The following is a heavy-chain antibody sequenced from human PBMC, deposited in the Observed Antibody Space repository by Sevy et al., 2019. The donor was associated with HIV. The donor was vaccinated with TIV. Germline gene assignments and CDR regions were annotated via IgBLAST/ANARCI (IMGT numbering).Heavy chain of an antibody. CDR1: GFSISSDYY. V-gene: IGHV4-38-2*02. D-gene: IGHD3-10*01. Sequence: SETLSLTCTVSGFSISSDYYWGWIRQPPGKGLEWIGSIYDGGSTYYKPSLKSRVTISIDTSKKQFSLKLSSVTAADTAVYYCARDYYDSGSYYEFVYWGQGTLVTVSS. J-gene: IGHJ4*02. CDR2: IYDGGST. CDR3: ARDYYDSGSYYEFVY.